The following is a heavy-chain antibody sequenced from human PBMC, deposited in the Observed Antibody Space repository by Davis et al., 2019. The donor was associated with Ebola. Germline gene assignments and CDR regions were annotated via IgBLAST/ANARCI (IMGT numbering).Heavy chain of an antibody. D-gene: IGHD2-2*01. J-gene: IGHJ6*02. CDR1: GFTFSSYS. V-gene: IGHV3-21*01. Sequence: PGGSLRLSCAASGFTFSSYSMNWVRQAPGKGLEWVSSISSSSSYIYYADSVKGRFTISRDNSKNTLYLQMNSLRAEDTAVYYCAKESRPRSSTSCYYYYYGMDVWGQGTTVTVSS. CDR2: ISSSSSYI. CDR3: AKESRPRSSTSCYYYYYGMDV.